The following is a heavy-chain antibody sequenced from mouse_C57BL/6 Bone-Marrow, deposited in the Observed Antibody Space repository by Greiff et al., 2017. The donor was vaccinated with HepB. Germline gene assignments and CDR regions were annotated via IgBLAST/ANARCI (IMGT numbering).Heavy chain of an antibody. CDR2: ISDGGSYT. D-gene: IGHD2-1*01. V-gene: IGHV5-4*01. Sequence: EVKLVESGGGLVKPGGSLKLSCAASGFTFSSYAMSWVRQTPEKRLEWVATISDGGSYTYYPDNVKGRFTISRDNAKNNLYLQMSHLKSEDTAMYYCARDTFYGNGFDYWGQGTTLTVSS. J-gene: IGHJ2*01. CDR1: GFTFSSYA. CDR3: ARDTFYGNGFDY.